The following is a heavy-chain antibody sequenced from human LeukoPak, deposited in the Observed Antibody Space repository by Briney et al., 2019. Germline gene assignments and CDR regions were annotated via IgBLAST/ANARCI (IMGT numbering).Heavy chain of an antibody. CDR2: LYHSGSN. CDR1: GYSISSGYY. V-gene: IGHV4-38-2*02. CDR3: SRENLMVTYYYDSSGYQGTYFDY. D-gene: IGHD3-22*01. J-gene: IGHJ4*02. Sequence: WETLSLTCTVSGYSISSGYYWGWIRQPPGKGLEWIGSLYHSGSNYYNPSLKSRVTISVDTSKNQFSLKLNSLTAADTAVYYCSRENLMVTYYYDSSGYQGTYFDYWGQGTLVTVSS.